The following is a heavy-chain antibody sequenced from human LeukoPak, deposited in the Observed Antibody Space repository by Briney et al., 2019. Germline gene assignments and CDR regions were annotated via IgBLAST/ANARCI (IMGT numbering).Heavy chain of an antibody. V-gene: IGHV3-23*01. CDR3: AKVWRYCSSTSCYSLDY. D-gene: IGHD2-2*01. CDR1: GFTFSSYA. CDR2: IGGSGGST. J-gene: IGHJ4*02. Sequence: GGSLRLSCAASGFTFSSYAMSWVRQAPGKGLEWVSAIGGSGGSTYYADSVKGRFTISRDNSKNTLYLQMNSLRAEDTAVYYYAKVWRYCSSTSCYSLDYWGQGTLVTVSS.